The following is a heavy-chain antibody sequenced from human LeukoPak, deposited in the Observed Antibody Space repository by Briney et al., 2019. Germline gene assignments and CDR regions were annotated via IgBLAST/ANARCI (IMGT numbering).Heavy chain of an antibody. Sequence: SETLSLTCTVSGGSISSSSYYWGWIRQPPGKGLEWIGSIYYSGGTYYNPSLKSRVTISVDTSKNQFSLKLSSVTAADTAVYYCASYYDILTGYWAFDYWGQGTLVTVSS. CDR2: IYYSGGT. CDR3: ASYYDILTGYWAFDY. D-gene: IGHD3-9*01. V-gene: IGHV4-39*01. J-gene: IGHJ4*02. CDR1: GGSISSSSYY.